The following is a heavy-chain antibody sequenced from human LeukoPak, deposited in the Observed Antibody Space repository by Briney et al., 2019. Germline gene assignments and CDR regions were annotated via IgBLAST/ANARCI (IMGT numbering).Heavy chain of an antibody. J-gene: IGHJ6*02. CDR3: ARAFWGYYYYGMDV. CDR2: IYHSGST. D-gene: IGHD2/OR15-2a*01. V-gene: IGHV4-30-2*01. Sequence: SETLSLTCAVSGGSISSGGYSWSWIRQPPGTGLEWIGYIYHSGSTYYNPSLKSRVTISVDRSKNQFSLKLSSVTAADTAVYYCARAFWGYYYYGMDVWGQGTTVTVSS. CDR1: GGSISSGGYS.